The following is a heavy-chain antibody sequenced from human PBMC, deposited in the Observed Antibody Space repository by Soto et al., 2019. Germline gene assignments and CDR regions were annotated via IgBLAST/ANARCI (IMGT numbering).Heavy chain of an antibody. J-gene: IGHJ4*02. V-gene: IGHV1-58*02. CDR1: GFTFTSSA. D-gene: IGHD6-6*01. CDR2: IVVGSGNT. Sequence: GASVKVSCKASGFTFTSSAMQWVRQARGQRLEWIGWIVVGSGNTNYAQKFQERVTMTRDTSTSTAYMELSRLRSDDTAVYYCARDPSRYSSSPYYFDYWGQGTLVTVSS. CDR3: ARDPSRYSSSPYYFDY.